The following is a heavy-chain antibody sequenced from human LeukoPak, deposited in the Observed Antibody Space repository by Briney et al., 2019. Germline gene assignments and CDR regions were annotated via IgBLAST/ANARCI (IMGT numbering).Heavy chain of an antibody. J-gene: IGHJ3*02. V-gene: IGHV5-51*01. CDR3: ARRNQPAAISPGGDAFDI. CDR2: IYPGDSDT. CDR1: GYSFTSYW. Sequence: PGESLKISCKGSGYSFTSYWIGWVRQMPGKGLEWMGIIYPGDSDTRYSPSFQGQVTISADKSISTAYLQWSSLKASDTAMYYCARRNQPAAISPGGDAFDIWGQGTMVTVSS. D-gene: IGHD2-2*02.